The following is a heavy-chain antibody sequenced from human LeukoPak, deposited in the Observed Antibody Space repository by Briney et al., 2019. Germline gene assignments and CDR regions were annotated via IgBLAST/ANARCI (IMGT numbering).Heavy chain of an antibody. CDR1: GFTFSSYG. V-gene: IGHV3-21*01. CDR3: ARVEGNIVTTTEGYFDY. D-gene: IGHD5-12*01. J-gene: IGHJ4*02. Sequence: TGGSLRLSCAASGFTFSSYGMGWVRQAPGKGLEWVSSISTSSSYIYYADSMKGRFTISRDNAKNSLYLQMNSLRAEDTAVYCCARVEGNIVTTTEGYFDYWGQGTLVTVSS. CDR2: ISTSSSYI.